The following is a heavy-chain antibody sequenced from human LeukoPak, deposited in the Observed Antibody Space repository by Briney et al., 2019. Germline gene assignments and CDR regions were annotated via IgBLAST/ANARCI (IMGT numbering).Heavy chain of an antibody. J-gene: IGHJ5*02. CDR3: AGSGILEWGGFDP. CDR1: GFNFDTFA. D-gene: IGHD3-3*01. CDR2: ISGTTDVA. Sequence: GGSLRLSCEAPGFNFDTFAMSWVRQPPGKGLEWVSSISGTTDVAYYADSVKGRFTISRDNSKNTLYLQMNRLRVEDTAIYYCAGSGILEWGGFDPWGQGSLVTVSS. V-gene: IGHV3-23*01.